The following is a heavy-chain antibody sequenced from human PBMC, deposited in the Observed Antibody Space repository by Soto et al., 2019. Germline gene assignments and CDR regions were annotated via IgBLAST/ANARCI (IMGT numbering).Heavy chain of an antibody. CDR1: GGTFSSYT. V-gene: IGHV1-69*02. Sequence: GASVKVSCKASGGTFSSYTISWVRQAPGQGLEWMGRIIPILGIANYAQKFQGRVTITADKSTSTAYMELSSLRSEDTAVYYCARLSDTMVRGVISSYYYYYMDVWGKGTTVTVSS. CDR2: IIPILGIA. D-gene: IGHD3-10*01. CDR3: ARLSDTMVRGVISSYYYYYMDV. J-gene: IGHJ6*03.